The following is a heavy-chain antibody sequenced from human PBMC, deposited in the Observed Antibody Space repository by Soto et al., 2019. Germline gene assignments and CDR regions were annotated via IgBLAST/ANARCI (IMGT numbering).Heavy chain of an antibody. D-gene: IGHD3-16*01. J-gene: IGHJ4*02. CDR1: GYTFTTYG. Sequence: QVQLVQSGAEVKKPGASVKVSCKASGYTFTTYGISWARQAPGQGLEWLGWISAYNGNTNHAQNLQGRVTMTTDTSTSTAYTELRSLRSDDTAVYCCARESTERGLDYWGQGTLVTVSS. CDR2: ISAYNGNT. V-gene: IGHV1-18*01. CDR3: ARESTERGLDY.